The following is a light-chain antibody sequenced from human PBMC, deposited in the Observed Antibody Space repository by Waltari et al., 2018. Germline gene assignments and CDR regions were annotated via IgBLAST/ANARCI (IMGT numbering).Light chain of an antibody. Sequence: EIVLTQSPATLSLSPGERATLSCRASQSVSSYLAWYQQKPGQAPRLLIYDASNRATGIPARFSGSGSGTDFTLTISSLEPEDFAVYYCQQRSYWPPFFGGGTKVEIK. J-gene: IGKJ4*01. CDR3: QQRSYWPPF. CDR1: QSVSSY. V-gene: IGKV3-11*01. CDR2: DAS.